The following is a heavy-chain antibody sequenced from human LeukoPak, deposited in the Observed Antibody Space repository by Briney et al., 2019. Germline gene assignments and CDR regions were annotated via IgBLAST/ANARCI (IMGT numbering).Heavy chain of an antibody. CDR3: ARDLGAEYFQH. CDR1: GFAFSDTW. V-gene: IGHV3-15*01. D-gene: IGHD7-27*01. Sequence: PGGSLRLSCAASGFAFSDTWMHWVRQAPGKGLEWVGRIKSQIDGGTPDYAAPVKGRFTISRDNAKNSLYLQMNSLRAEDTAVYYCARDLGAEYFQHWGQGTLVTVSS. CDR2: IKSQIDGGTP. J-gene: IGHJ1*01.